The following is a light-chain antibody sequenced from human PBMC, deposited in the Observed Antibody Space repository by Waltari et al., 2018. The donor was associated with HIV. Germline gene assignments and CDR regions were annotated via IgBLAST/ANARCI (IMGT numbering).Light chain of an antibody. CDR2: DVT. J-gene: IGLJ2*01. CDR3: CSYAGSYTLVV. V-gene: IGLV2-11*01. CDR1: SSDVGGFNF. Sequence: QSALTQPRSVSGSPGQSVTISCTGTSSDVGGFNFVSWYQQHPGKAPKLMIYDVTKRPSGVRDRFSGSKFDNTASLTISGLQADDEADYYCCSYAGSYTLVVFGGGTKLTVL.